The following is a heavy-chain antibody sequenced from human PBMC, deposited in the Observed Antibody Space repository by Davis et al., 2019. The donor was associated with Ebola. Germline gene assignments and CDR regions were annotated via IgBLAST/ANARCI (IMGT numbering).Heavy chain of an antibody. J-gene: IGHJ4*02. CDR3: TSLTLWRGEDFDY. Sequence: GGSLRLSCAASGFTFSGSAMHWVRQASGNGLEWVGRIRSKANSYATAYAASVKGRFTISRDDSKNTAYLQMNSLKTEDTAVYYCTSLTLWRGEDFDYWGQGTLVTVSS. CDR1: GFTFSGSA. D-gene: IGHD2-21*01. CDR2: IRSKANSYAT. V-gene: IGHV3-73*01.